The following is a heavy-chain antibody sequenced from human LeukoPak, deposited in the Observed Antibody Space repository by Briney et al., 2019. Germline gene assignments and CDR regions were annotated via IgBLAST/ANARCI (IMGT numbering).Heavy chain of an antibody. D-gene: IGHD3-22*01. CDR1: GGSISSYY. CDR3: ARDRHYYDNSGYYFAY. V-gene: IGHV4-59*01. Sequence: PSETLSLTCSVSGGSISSYYWSWIRQPPGKGLEWIGYIYYSGSTNYNPSLKSRVTISVDTSKNQFSLKLSSVTAADTAVYYCARDRHYYDNSGYYFAYWGQGNLVTVSS. J-gene: IGHJ4*02. CDR2: IYYSGST.